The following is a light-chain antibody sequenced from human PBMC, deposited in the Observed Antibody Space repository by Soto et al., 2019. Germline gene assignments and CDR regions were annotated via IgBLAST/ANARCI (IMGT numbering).Light chain of an antibody. CDR1: QSISSY. CDR2: DAS. CDR3: QQRSNWPPIT. J-gene: IGKJ5*01. V-gene: IGKV3-11*01. Sequence: EIVLTQSPATLSLSPGERATLSSRASQSISSYLAWYQQKPGQAPRLLIYDASNRATGIPARFSGSGSGTDFTLTMSSLEPEDCAVYYCQQRSNWPPITFGQGTRLEIK.